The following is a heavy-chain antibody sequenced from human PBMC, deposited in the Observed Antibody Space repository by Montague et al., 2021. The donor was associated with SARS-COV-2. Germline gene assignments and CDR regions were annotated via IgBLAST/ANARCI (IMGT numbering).Heavy chain of an antibody. CDR1: GGSISTYY. V-gene: IGHV4-59*01. J-gene: IGHJ4*02. D-gene: IGHD2-15*01. CDR3: ASPGGYCTGGSCYYVY. CDR2: IYFSGST. Sequence: SETLSLTCSVSGGSISTYYWSWIRLPPGKGLEWYGYIYFSGSTNYNPSLKSRVTISIDTSKNQFSLELSSVTAADMAVYYCASPGGYCTGGSCYYVYWGQGTLVTVSS.